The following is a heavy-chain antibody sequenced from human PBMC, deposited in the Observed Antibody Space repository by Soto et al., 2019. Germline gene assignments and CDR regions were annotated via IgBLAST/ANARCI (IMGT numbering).Heavy chain of an antibody. Sequence: EVQLLESGGDLVQPGGSLRLSCAASGFTFSSYAMSWVRQAPGKGPEWVSSMSGSGDNTYYADSVKGRFIISRDNSKNTLYLQMSSLRVYDTAVYSCSKGQTYNYANYFDPWGQGTLVTVSS. D-gene: IGHD1-1*01. J-gene: IGHJ5*02. CDR1: GFTFSSYA. V-gene: IGHV3-23*01. CDR3: SKGQTYNYANYFDP. CDR2: MSGSGDNT.